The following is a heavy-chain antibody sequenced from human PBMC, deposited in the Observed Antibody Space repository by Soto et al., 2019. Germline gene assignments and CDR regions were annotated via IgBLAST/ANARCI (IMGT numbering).Heavy chain of an antibody. V-gene: IGHV3-23*01. D-gene: IGHD3-9*01. CDR2: ISGSGGST. Sequence: PGGSLRLSCAASGFTFSSYAMSWVRQAPGKGLEWVSAISGSGGSTYYADSVKGRFTISRDNSKNTLYLQMNSLRAEDTAVYYCAKDPTTFEWLFKYFDYWGQGTLVTVSS. J-gene: IGHJ4*02. CDR1: GFTFSSYA. CDR3: AKDPTTFEWLFKYFDY.